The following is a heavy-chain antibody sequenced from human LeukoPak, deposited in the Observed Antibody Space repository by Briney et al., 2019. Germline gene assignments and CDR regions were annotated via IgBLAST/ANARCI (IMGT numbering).Heavy chain of an antibody. D-gene: IGHD6-19*01. CDR3: ARDPLIAVAGTMNYYGMDV. CDR1: GGSFSGYY. CDR2: INHSGST. J-gene: IGHJ6*04. V-gene: IGHV4-34*01. Sequence: SETLSLTCAVYGGSFSGYYWSWIRQPPGKGLEWIGKINHSGSTNYNPSLKSRVTISVDTSKNQFSLKLSSVTAADTAVYYCARDPLIAVAGTMNYYGMDVWGKGTTVTVSS.